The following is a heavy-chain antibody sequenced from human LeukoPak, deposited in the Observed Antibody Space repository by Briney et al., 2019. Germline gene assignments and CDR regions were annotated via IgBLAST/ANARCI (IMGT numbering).Heavy chain of an antibody. CDR3: ARGLGHSSSSGLDY. V-gene: IGHV1-24*01. CDR1: GYTLTELS. J-gene: IGHJ4*02. D-gene: IGHD6-6*01. Sequence: ASVKVSCKVSGYTLTELSMHWVRQAPGKGLEWMGGFDPEDGETIYAQKFQGRVTMTEDTSTDTAYMELSSLRSEDTAVYYCARGLGHSSSSGLDYWGQGTLVTVSS. CDR2: FDPEDGET.